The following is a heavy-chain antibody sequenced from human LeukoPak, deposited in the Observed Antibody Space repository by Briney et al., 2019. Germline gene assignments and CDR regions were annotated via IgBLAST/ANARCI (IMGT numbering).Heavy chain of an antibody. CDR1: GGSISGSGYF. V-gene: IGHV4-39*01. D-gene: IGHD6-19*01. Sequence: SETLSLTCTVSGGSISGSGYFWGWIRQPPGEGLEWIASIYYSGSTYYNPSLKSRVTISVDTSKNQFSLKLSSVTAADTAVYYCARRDSSGWYAYWGQGTLVAVSS. CDR2: IYYSGST. CDR3: ARRDSSGWYAY. J-gene: IGHJ4*02.